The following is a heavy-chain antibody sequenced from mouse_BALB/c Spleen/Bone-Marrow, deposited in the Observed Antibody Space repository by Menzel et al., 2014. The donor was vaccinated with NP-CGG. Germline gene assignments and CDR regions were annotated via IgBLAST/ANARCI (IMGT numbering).Heavy chain of an antibody. CDR2: ISGVSSTI. J-gene: IGHJ4*01. CDR3: ARSTWSYYNGMDY. Sequence: EVKLLESGGGLVQPGGSRKLSCVASGFTFSNFGIHWVRQAPEKGLEWVAYISGVSSTIYYANTVKGRFTISRYNPKNTLFLQMTSLRSEDTAMYYCARSTWSYYNGMDYWGQGTSVTVSS. V-gene: IGHV5-17*02. CDR1: GFTFSNFG. D-gene: IGHD1-1*01.